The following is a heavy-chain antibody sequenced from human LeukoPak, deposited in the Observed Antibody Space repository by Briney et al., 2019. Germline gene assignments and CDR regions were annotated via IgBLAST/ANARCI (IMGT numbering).Heavy chain of an antibody. D-gene: IGHD3-16*01. J-gene: IGHJ4*02. CDR1: GFTFSSYA. Sequence: GGSLRLSCAASGFTFSSYAMSWVREAPARGLEWVSSLRGNGDTFYAASVKGRFTLSRDESRNTVYLRLNNLRVEDTAVYYCAKASWVSSADAVLWGQGTVVTVSS. CDR3: AKASWVSSADAVL. V-gene: IGHV3-23*01. CDR2: LRGNGDT.